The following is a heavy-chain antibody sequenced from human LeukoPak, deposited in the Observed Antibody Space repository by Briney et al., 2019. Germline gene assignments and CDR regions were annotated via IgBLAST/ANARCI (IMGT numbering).Heavy chain of an antibody. CDR2: ISSSSSYI. J-gene: IGHJ6*03. V-gene: IGHV3-21*01. Sequence: ETLSLTCAVSGGSISSSNWWSWVRQPPGKGLEWVSSISSSSSYIYYADSVKGRFTISRDNAKNSLYLQMNSLRAEDTAVYYCARGPRYYYYMDVWGKGTTVTVSS. CDR1: GGSISSSN. CDR3: ARGPRYYYYMDV.